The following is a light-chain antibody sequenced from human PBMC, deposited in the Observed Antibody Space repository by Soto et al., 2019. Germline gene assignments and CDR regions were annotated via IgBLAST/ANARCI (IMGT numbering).Light chain of an antibody. J-gene: IGLJ1*01. CDR1: SSDVGGYNF. CDR2: EVT. CDR3: SSYTRSSTNV. V-gene: IGLV2-14*01. Sequence: QSALTQPASVSGSPGQSITISCTGTSSDVGGYNFVPWYQQDPGKAPKLMIFEVTNRPSGVSNRFSGSKSGNTASLTISGLQAEDEADYYCSSYTRSSTNVFGTGTKVTVL.